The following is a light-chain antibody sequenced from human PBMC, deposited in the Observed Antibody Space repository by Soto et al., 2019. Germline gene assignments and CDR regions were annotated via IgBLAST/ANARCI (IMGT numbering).Light chain of an antibody. Sequence: AIRMTQSPSSFSASTGDRVTITCRASQGISSYLAWYQQKPGKAPKLLIYAASTLQSGVPSRFSGSGSGTDFTLTISCLQSEDCATYYCQQYYSYPPTVGQGTKVEIK. CDR1: QGISSY. CDR3: QQYYSYPPT. V-gene: IGKV1-8*01. CDR2: AAS. J-gene: IGKJ1*01.